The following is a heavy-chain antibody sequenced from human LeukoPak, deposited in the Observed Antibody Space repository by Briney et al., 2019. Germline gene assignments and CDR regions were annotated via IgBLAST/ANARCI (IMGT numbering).Heavy chain of an antibody. CDR2: ISTNKDNT. CDR1: AYISTSYG. J-gene: IGHJ5*02. Sequence: SVKLSCKASAYISTSYGISWVRQSHGQGLEWMGWISTNKDNTNNAQRLQGRVTMTTDTSTSTAHMELRSLRSDDTAIYYCVRDIQWRFDPWGQGTLVTVSS. CDR3: VRDIQWRFDP. D-gene: IGHD2-8*01. V-gene: IGHV1-18*01.